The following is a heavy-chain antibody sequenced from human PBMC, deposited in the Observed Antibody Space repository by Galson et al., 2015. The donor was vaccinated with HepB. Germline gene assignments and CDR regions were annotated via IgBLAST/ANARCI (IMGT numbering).Heavy chain of an antibody. D-gene: IGHD3-3*01. CDR3: ARDSVLLEWLLSGMGLLDV. CDR2: IWYDGSNK. Sequence: SRRLSCAASGFTFSSYGMHWVRHAPGKGLEWVAVIWYDGSNKYYADSVKVRFTISRDNSKTTLYLQMNSLRAEYTAVYYCARDSVLLEWLLSGMGLLDVWGKGTTVTVSS. CDR1: GFTFSSYG. J-gene: IGHJ6*04. V-gene: IGHV3-33*01.